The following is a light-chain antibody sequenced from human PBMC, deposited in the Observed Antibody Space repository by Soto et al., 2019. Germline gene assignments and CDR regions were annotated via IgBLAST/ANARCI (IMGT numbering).Light chain of an antibody. J-gene: IGKJ1*01. CDR3: QHYNSYPVT. V-gene: IGKV1-5*03. CDR1: QTISSW. CDR2: KAS. Sequence: DIQMTQSPSTLSASVGDRVTITCRASQTISSWLAWCQQKPGKAPKLLIYKASSLESGVPSRFSGSGSGTEFTLTISSLQPDDFATYYCQHYNSYPVTFGQGTKADIK.